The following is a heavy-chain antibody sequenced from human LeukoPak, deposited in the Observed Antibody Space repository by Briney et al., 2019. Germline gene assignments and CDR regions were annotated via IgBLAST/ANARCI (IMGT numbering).Heavy chain of an antibody. CDR2: ISGHSGNT. CDR3: AKDPRWAGSTSNDHMDV. D-gene: IGHD2-2*01. J-gene: IGHJ6*03. CDR1: GYTFTSYG. V-gene: IGHV1-18*01. Sequence: HWASVKVSCKASGYTFTSYGISWVRQAPGQGLEWMGWISGHSGNTNYAQNFQGRVTMTADTSTKTVYMDLRSLRSDDTAVYYCAKDPRWAGSTSNDHMDVWGKGTTVIVSS.